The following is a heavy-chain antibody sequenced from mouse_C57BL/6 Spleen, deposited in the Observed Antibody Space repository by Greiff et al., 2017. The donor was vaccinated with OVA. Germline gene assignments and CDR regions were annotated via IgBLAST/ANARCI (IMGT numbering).Heavy chain of an antibody. Sequence: VQLKESGPGLVKPSQSLSLTCSVTGYSITSGYYWNWIRQFPGNKLEWMGYISYDGSNNYNPSLKNRISITRDTSKNQFFLKLNSVTTEDTATYYCAREMGKEFDYWGQGTTLTVSS. CDR1: GYSITSGYY. J-gene: IGHJ2*01. D-gene: IGHD1-3*01. CDR2: ISYDGSN. V-gene: IGHV3-6*01. CDR3: AREMGKEFDY.